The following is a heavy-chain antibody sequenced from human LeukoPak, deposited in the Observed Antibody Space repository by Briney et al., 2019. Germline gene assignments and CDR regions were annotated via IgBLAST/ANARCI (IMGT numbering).Heavy chain of an antibody. CDR3: ARPQTMGSSSPLDY. Sequence: SETLSLTCTVSGVSISSYYWIWIRQPPGKGLEWIGDIHYSGRANYNPSLKSRVTTSLDTSKNQISLKLSSVTAADTAVCYCARPQTMGSSSPLDYWGQGTLVTVSS. CDR2: IHYSGRA. CDR1: GVSISSYY. J-gene: IGHJ4*02. D-gene: IGHD2-2*01. V-gene: IGHV4-59*01.